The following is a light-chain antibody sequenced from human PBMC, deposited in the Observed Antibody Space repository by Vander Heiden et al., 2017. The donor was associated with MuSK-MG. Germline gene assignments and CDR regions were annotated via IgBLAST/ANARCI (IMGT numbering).Light chain of an antibody. CDR2: WAS. CDR1: QSVLNRSNNKNY. CDR3: QQYYGAPIT. V-gene: IGKV4-1*01. Sequence: DIVMTQSPDSLALSLGERATINCKSSQSVLNRSNNKNYLVWYQQKSGQPPKLLIYWASTRESGVPDRFSGSGSGTDFTLTISSLQAEDVAIYYCQQYYGAPITFGQGTRLEIK. J-gene: IGKJ5*01.